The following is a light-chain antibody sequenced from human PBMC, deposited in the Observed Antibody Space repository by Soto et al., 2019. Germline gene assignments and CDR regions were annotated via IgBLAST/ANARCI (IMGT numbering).Light chain of an antibody. V-gene: IGLV1-40*01. CDR3: LSYDSSLSGVV. CDR1: SSNIGAGYD. J-gene: IGLJ3*02. CDR2: GNN. Sequence: QSVLTQPPSVSGAPGQRVTISCTGSSSNIGAGYDVHWYQQLPGTAPKLLIYGNNNRPSGVPDRFSGSKSGTSASLAITGLQVEVEADYYCLSYDSSLSGVVFGGGTKLTVL.